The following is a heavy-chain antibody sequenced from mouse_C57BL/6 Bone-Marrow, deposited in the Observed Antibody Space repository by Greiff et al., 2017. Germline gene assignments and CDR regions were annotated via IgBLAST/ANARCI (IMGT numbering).Heavy chain of an antibody. V-gene: IGHV1-81*01. J-gene: IGHJ2*01. CDR3: ARERDRSY. Sequence: VKLQESGAELARPGASVKLSCKASGYTFTSYGISWVKQRTGQGLEWIGEIYPRSGNTYYNEKFKGKATLTADKSSSTAYMELRSLTSEDSAVYFCARERDRSYGGQGTTLTVSS. CDR1: GYTFTSYG. CDR2: IYPRSGNT.